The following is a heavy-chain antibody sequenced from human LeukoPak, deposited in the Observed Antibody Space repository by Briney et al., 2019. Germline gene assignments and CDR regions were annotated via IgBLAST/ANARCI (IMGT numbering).Heavy chain of an antibody. CDR2: IKQDGSEK. Sequence: GGSLRLSCAAYGFSFSHYWMSWVRQAPGKGLEWVANIKQDGSEKYYVDSVKGRFTISRDSAKNSLYLQMNSLRAEDTAVYYCAREGTSQSLAYWGQGTLVTVSS. J-gene: IGHJ4*02. CDR3: AREGTSQSLAY. V-gene: IGHV3-7*01. D-gene: IGHD3-10*01. CDR1: GFSFSHYW.